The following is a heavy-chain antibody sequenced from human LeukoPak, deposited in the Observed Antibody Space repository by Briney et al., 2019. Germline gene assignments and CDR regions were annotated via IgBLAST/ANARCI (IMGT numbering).Heavy chain of an antibody. D-gene: IGHD1-26*01. CDR3: ARERFCGSYPLDY. Sequence: GGSVSLSCTTSGFIFSYYYMSWIRQAPGKGLEWVSYISSSGSIIYYADSVKGRFTISRDNAKNSLYLQMNSLRAEDTAVYYCARERFCGSYPLDYWGQGTLVTVSS. J-gene: IGHJ4*02. CDR1: GFIFSYYY. V-gene: IGHV3-11*01. CDR2: ISSSGSII.